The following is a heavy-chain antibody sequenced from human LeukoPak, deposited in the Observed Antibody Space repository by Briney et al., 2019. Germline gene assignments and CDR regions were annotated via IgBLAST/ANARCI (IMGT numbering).Heavy chain of an antibody. CDR1: GFTFNSYA. V-gene: IGHV3-30-3*01. CDR3: ARVRSVVVTAHNFDY. J-gene: IGHJ4*02. D-gene: IGHD2-21*02. CDR2: ISYDGGNE. Sequence: TGGSLRLSCAASGFTFNSYAMHWVRQAPGKGLEWVAVISYDGGNEYYADSVRGRFTISRDNSKNTLYLQMNSLRAEDTAVYYCARVRSVVVTAHNFDYWGQGTLVTVSS.